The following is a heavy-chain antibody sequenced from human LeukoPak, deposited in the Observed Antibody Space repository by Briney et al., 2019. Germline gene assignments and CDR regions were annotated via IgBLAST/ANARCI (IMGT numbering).Heavy chain of an antibody. V-gene: IGHV3-23*01. J-gene: IGHJ4*02. CDR1: GFTFSSYA. CDR3: AKDPAHYYGSGSHQIAGA. CDR2: VSGSGGST. D-gene: IGHD3-10*01. Sequence: PGGSLRLSCAASGFTFSSYAMSWVRQAPGKGLEWVSGVSGSGGSTDYADSVKGRFTISRDNSKNTLYLQMNSLRAEGTAVYYCAKDPAHYYGSGSHQIAGAWGQGTLVTVSS.